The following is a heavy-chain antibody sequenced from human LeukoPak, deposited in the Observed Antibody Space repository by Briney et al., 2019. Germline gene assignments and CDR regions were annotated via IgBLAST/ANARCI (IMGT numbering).Heavy chain of an antibody. CDR3: ARVRDVIVVVVAATGAFDI. CDR1: GFTFSSYG. CDR2: ISYDGSNK. J-gene: IGHJ3*02. V-gene: IGHV3-30*03. D-gene: IGHD2-15*01. Sequence: TGGSLRLSCAASGFTFSSYGMHWVRQAPGKGLEWVAVISYDGSNKYYADSVKGRFTISRDNSKNTLYLQMNSLRAEDTAVYYCARVRDVIVVVVAATGAFDIWGQGTMVTVSS.